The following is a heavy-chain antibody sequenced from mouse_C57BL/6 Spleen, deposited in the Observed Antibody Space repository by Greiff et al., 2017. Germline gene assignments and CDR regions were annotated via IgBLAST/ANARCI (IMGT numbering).Heavy chain of an antibody. J-gene: IGHJ1*03. CDR3: ARQIYWYFDV. V-gene: IGHV5-9*01. CDR1: GFTFSSYT. CDR2: ISGGGGHT. Sequence: EVKLVESGGGLVKPGGSLKLSCAASGFTFSSYTMSWVRQTPVKRLEWVATISGGGGHTYYPDSVKGRFTITRDKAKNTRYLQMSSLRSEDTALYYCARQIYWYFDVGGTGTTVTVSA.